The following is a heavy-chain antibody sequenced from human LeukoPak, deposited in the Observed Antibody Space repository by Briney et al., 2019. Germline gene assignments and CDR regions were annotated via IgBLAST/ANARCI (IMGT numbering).Heavy chain of an antibody. J-gene: IGHJ4*02. Sequence: GGSLRLSCAASGXXXXXYXXSXVXXXXXKGLEWVSAISGSGGSTYYADSVKGRFTISRDNSKNTLYLQMNSLRAEDTAVYYCASPLGYWGQGTLVTVSS. CDR1: GXXXXXYX. CDR2: ISGSGGST. CDR3: ASPLGY. V-gene: IGHV3-23*01. D-gene: IGHD3-16*02.